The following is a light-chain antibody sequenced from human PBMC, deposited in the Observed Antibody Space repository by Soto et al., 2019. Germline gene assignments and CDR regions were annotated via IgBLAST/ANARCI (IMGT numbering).Light chain of an antibody. CDR3: RHDDSSPPNT. CDR2: AAS. CDR1: RSFASSY. J-gene: IGKJ2*01. V-gene: IGKV3-20*01. Sequence: IGVTQSPATLSLSQGERATLSCRASRSFASSYLAWYQHKPGQAPRLLMYAASSRATGIPDRFIGSGSGTDVTLTISRLEPDDSAVYYCRHDDSSPPNTFGQGTKVDIK.